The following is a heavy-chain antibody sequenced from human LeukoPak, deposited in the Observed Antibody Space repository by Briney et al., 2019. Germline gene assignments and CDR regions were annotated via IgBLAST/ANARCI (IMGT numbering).Heavy chain of an antibody. CDR1: GFTFSSYE. J-gene: IGHJ4*02. V-gene: IGHV3-48*03. D-gene: IGHD6-13*01. Sequence: GGSLRLSCAASGFTFSSYEMNWVRQAPGKGLEWVSYISSSGSTIYYADSVKGRFTISRDNAKHSLYLQMNSLRAEDTAVYYCARVGAAADLYYFDYWGQGTLVTVSS. CDR2: ISSSGSTI. CDR3: ARVGAAADLYYFDY.